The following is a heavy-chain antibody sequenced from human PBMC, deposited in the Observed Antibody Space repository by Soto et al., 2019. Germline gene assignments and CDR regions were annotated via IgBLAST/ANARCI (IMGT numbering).Heavy chain of an antibody. CDR3: ARHGGYCSSPTCFANWFDP. Sequence: SETLSLTCTVSGDSISITSYYWGCIRQPPGKGLEWIGSIYYTGSTYYNPSLKSRVTISVDTSKSQFSLKLTSVTAADTAVYYCARHGGYCSSPTCFANWFDPWGQGTLVTVSS. J-gene: IGHJ5*02. V-gene: IGHV4-39*01. CDR1: GDSISITSYY. D-gene: IGHD2-2*01. CDR2: IYYTGST.